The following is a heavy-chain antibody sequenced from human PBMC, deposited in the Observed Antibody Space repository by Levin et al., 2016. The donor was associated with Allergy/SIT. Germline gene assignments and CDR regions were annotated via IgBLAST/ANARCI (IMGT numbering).Heavy chain of an antibody. V-gene: IGHV4-34*01. Sequence: PGKGLEWIGEISHSGYTNYNPSLKSRVTISIDTSKREVSLRLTSVTAADTAVYYCATPPRLSGFSSNWGYWGQGTLVTVSS. J-gene: IGHJ4*02. D-gene: IGHD6-19*01. CDR2: ISHSGYT. CDR3: ATPPRLSGFSSNWGY.